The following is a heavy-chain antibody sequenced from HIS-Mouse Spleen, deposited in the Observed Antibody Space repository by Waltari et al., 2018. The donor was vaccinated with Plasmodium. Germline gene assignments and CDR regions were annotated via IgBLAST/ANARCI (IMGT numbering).Heavy chain of an antibody. Sequence: QVQLVQSGAEVKKPGASVKVSCKASGYTFTGYYIHWVRPDPGHGLEWMGWINPNSGGTNYAQKFQGRVTMTRDTSISTAYMELSRLRSDDTAVYYCARVLGYKAAAGTFVEYFQHWGQGTLVTVSS. V-gene: IGHV1-2*02. CDR1: GYTFTGYY. D-gene: IGHD6-13*01. CDR3: ARVLGYKAAAGTFVEYFQH. J-gene: IGHJ1*01. CDR2: INPNSGGT.